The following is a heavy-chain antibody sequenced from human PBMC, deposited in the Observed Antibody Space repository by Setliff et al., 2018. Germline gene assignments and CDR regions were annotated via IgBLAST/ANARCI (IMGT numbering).Heavy chain of an antibody. V-gene: IGHV1-46*01. CDR2: INPSRGMT. Sequence: ASVKVSCKASGYTFTSHYMHWVRQAPGLGLEWMGTINPSRGMTSYAQKFQGRVTITADKSTSTAYMELSSLRSEDTAVYYCARGSYYYGSGSYYSVWGQGTLVTVSS. J-gene: IGHJ4*02. CDR3: ARGSYYYGSGSYYSV. CDR1: GYTFTSHY. D-gene: IGHD3-10*01.